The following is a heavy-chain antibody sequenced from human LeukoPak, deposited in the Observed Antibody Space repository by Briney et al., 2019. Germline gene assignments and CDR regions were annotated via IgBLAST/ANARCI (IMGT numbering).Heavy chain of an antibody. CDR1: GGTFSSYA. J-gene: IGHJ4*02. CDR2: IIPIFGTA. Sequence: SVKVSCKASGGTFSSYAISWVRQAPGHGLEWMGGIIPIFGTANYAQKFQGRVTITADESTSTAYMELSSLRSVDTAVYYCARAPRWELPFDYWGQGTLVTVSS. V-gene: IGHV1-69*01. D-gene: IGHD2-15*01. CDR3: ARAPRWELPFDY.